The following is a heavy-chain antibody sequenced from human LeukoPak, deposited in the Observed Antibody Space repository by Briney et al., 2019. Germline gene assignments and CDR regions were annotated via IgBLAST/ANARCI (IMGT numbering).Heavy chain of an antibody. CDR1: GYTFTSHY. CDR3: AREGPLWELQPRRENWLDP. J-gene: IGHJ5*02. D-gene: IGHD1-26*01. V-gene: IGHV1-46*01. CDR2: INPSGGST. Sequence: ASVKVSCKSSGYTFTSHYMHWVRQAPGQGLEWMGIINPSGGSTSNAQKFQGRVTMTREMSTSTDYMELSSLRSEDTAVYYCAREGPLWELQPRRENWLDPWGQGTLVTVSS.